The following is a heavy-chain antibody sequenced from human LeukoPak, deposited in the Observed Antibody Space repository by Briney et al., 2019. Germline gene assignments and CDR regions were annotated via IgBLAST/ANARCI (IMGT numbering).Heavy chain of an antibody. CDR2: ISSSSSTI. Sequence: SGGSLRLSCAASGFTFSSYSMNWVRQAPGKGLEWVSYISSSSSTIYYADSVKGRFTISRDNAKNSLYLQMNSLRAEDTAVYYCATITIFGVVSDAFDIWGQGTMVTVSS. CDR3: ATITIFGVVSDAFDI. D-gene: IGHD3-3*01. J-gene: IGHJ3*02. CDR1: GFTFSSYS. V-gene: IGHV3-48*04.